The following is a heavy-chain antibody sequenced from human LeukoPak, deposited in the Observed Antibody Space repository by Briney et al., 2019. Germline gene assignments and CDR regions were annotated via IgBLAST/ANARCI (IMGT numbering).Heavy chain of an antibody. Sequence: SVKVSCKASGGTFSSYAISWVRQAPGQGLEWMGGIIPIFGTANYAQKFQGRVTITADESTSTAYIELSSLRSEDTAVYYCARDGAVTIFGVAPNWFDPWGQGTLVTVSS. D-gene: IGHD3-3*01. J-gene: IGHJ5*02. CDR3: ARDGAVTIFGVAPNWFDP. V-gene: IGHV1-69*13. CDR1: GGTFSSYA. CDR2: IIPIFGTA.